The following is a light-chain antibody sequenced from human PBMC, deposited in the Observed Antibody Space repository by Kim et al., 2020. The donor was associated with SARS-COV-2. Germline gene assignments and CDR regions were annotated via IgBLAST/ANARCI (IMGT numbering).Light chain of an antibody. CDR1: QSVRSNY. Sequence: SPGERATRSCRASQSVRSNYLAWYQQRPGQAPRLLIYATSSRATGIPDRFSGSGSGTDFTLTISRLEADDFAVYSCHQYGSSPLTFGQGTKVDIK. V-gene: IGKV3-20*01. J-gene: IGKJ1*01. CDR3: HQYGSSPLT. CDR2: ATS.